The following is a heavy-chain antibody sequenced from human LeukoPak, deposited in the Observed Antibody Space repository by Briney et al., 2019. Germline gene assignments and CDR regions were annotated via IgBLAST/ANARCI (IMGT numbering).Heavy chain of an antibody. V-gene: IGHV3-7*01. Sequence: GGSLRLSCAVSGFSFENNWMSWVRQAPGKGLEWVANINQDGSEIHYVDSVKGRFTISRDNAKNSLYLQMNSLRVEGTAVYYCARDKRMGPTICASWGPGTLVTVSS. CDR1: GFSFENNW. CDR2: INQDGSEI. D-gene: IGHD1-26*01. CDR3: ARDKRMGPTICAS. J-gene: IGHJ5*02.